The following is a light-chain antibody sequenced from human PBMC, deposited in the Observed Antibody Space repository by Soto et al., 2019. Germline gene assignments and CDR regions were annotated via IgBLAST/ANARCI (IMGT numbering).Light chain of an antibody. V-gene: IGKV3-15*01. CDR3: QQYNSWHPET. CDR2: GAS. Sequence: EIVMTQSPATLSVSPGERATLSCRASQSVSSNLAWYQQKPGQYPRLLIYGASTRATGIPARFSGSGSATEFTLLNTSPQCEDFGVYYFQQYNSWHPETLGQRNKV. J-gene: IGKJ1*01. CDR1: QSVSSN.